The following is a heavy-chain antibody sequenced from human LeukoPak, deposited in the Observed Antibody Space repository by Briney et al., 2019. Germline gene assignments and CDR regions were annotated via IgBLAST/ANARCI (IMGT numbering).Heavy chain of an antibody. D-gene: IGHD3-22*01. CDR3: ARGPGGRRGYYPLEDSYYYYYMDV. J-gene: IGHJ6*03. Sequence: GASVKVSCKASGYTFTSSGISWVRQAPGQGLEWMGWIGAYKGNTNYAQKLQGRVTMTTDTSTSTAYMELRSLRSDDTAVYYCARGPGGRRGYYPLEDSYYYYYMDVWGKGTTVTVSS. CDR1: GYTFTSSG. V-gene: IGHV1-18*01. CDR2: IGAYKGNT.